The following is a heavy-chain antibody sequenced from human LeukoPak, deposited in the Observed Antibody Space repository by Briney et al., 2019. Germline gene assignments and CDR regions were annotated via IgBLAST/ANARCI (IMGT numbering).Heavy chain of an antibody. D-gene: IGHD1-26*01. CDR1: GFTFSNYG. CDR3: AKEGAAGATTYYYYHMDV. V-gene: IGHV3-30*02. J-gene: IGHJ6*04. Sequence: PGGSLRLSCAASGFTFSNYGMHWVRQAPGKGLEWVAFLRYDGSNKYYVDSVKGRFTISRDISMDIVYLQMNSLRPEDTAVYYCAKEGAAGATTYYYYHMDVWGKGTTVTISS. CDR2: LRYDGSNK.